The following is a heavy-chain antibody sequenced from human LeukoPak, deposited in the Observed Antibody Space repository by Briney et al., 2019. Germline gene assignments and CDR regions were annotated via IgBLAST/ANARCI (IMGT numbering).Heavy chain of an antibody. CDR1: GFTFSSYS. CDR3: ARGLFGSSFFDY. Sequence: PGGSLRLSCAASGFTFSSYSMNWVRQAPGKGLEWVSSISSSSSYIYYADSVKGRFTISRDNAKNSLYLQMNSLRAEDTAVYYCARGLFGSSFFDYWGQGTLVTVSS. J-gene: IGHJ4*02. D-gene: IGHD6-13*01. CDR2: ISSSSSYI. V-gene: IGHV3-21*01.